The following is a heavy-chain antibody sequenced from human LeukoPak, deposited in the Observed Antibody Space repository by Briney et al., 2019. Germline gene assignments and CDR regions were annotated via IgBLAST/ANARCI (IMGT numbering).Heavy chain of an antibody. D-gene: IGHD2-21*02. CDR3: AKRGLGDREAFDI. Sequence: GGSLRLSCAASGFTFNTYAMSWVRQAPGKGLEWVSSNSGSGGSTYYADSVEGRFTISRDNSKNTLYLQMNSLRAEDTAVYYCAKRGLGDREAFDIWGQGTLVTVSS. CDR2: NSGSGGST. J-gene: IGHJ3*02. CDR1: GFTFNTYA. V-gene: IGHV3-23*01.